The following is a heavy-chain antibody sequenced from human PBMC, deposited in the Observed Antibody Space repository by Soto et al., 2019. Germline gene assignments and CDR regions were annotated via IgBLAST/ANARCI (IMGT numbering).Heavy chain of an antibody. V-gene: IGHV3-74*01. D-gene: IGHD3-10*01. J-gene: IGHJ6*03. Sequence: EVHLVESGGGLVQPGGSLRLSCAASGFTLSGRSMHWVRQPPGTGLVWVSGIDNAGTDSTYAGSVKGRFISSRDNAKNMLYLQMNSLSGEDTAVYYCARGWFGPEVWGKGTTVTVSS. CDR2: IDNAGTDS. CDR1: GFTLSGRS. CDR3: ARGWFGPEV.